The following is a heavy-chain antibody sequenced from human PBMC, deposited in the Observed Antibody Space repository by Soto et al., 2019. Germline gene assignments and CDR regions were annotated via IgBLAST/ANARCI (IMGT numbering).Heavy chain of an antibody. CDR2: INHSGST. D-gene: IGHD3-10*01. V-gene: IGHV4-34*01. CDR3: ASGITMVRGVVPAIDY. J-gene: IGHJ4*02. CDR1: GGSFSGYY. Sequence: QVQLQQWGAGLLKPSETLSLTCAVYGGSFSGYYWSWIRQPPGKGLEWIGEINHSGSTNYNPSLKSRVTISVDTSKNQFSLKLSSVTAADTAVYYCASGITMVRGVVPAIDYWGQGTLVTVSS.